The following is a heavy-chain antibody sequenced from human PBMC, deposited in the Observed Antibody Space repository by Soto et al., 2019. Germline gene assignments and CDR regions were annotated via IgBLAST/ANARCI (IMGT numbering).Heavy chain of an antibody. J-gene: IGHJ6*02. Sequence: QLQLVQSGAEVKKPGASVKVSCKASGYTFTSYGISWVRQAPGQGLEWMGWISAYNGNTNYAQNLQGRGTMTTDTSTSTAYMELRSLRSDDTAVYYCAREGSFYGSGSRDQYYDGMDVWGQGTTVTVSS. CDR1: GYTFTSYG. CDR2: ISAYNGNT. D-gene: IGHD3-10*01. V-gene: IGHV1-18*04. CDR3: AREGSFYGSGSRDQYYDGMDV.